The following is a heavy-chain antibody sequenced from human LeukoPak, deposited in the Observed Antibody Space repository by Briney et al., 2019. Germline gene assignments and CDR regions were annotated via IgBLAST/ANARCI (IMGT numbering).Heavy chain of an antibody. CDR1: GYTFTSYY. J-gene: IGHJ4*02. V-gene: IGHV1-46*01. Sequence: ASVKVSCKASGYTFTSYYMHWVRQAPGQGLEWMGIINPSGGSTSYAQKFQGRVTMTRDTSTSTVYIELSSLRSEDTAVYYCARSDYYDSSGFDYFDYWGQGTLVTVSS. CDR2: INPSGGST. D-gene: IGHD3-22*01. CDR3: ARSDYYDSSGFDYFDY.